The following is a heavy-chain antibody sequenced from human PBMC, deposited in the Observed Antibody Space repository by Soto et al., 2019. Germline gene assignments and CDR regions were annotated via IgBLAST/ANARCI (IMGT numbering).Heavy chain of an antibody. CDR3: ARGGEFCSTGSCNSSLGDAFDV. CDR2: ISLNNGAT. V-gene: IGHV1-2*02. D-gene: IGHD2-15*01. Sequence: QVQLVQSGAEVKKPGASMKVSCKASGYTFSDYYMHWVRQAPGQGLEGMGGISLNNGATNYAQKFQDRVTMTRDASITTAYMELSRLRSDDTAVYYCARGGEFCSTGSCNSSLGDAFDVWGQGTTVTVSS. CDR1: GYTFSDYY. J-gene: IGHJ3*01.